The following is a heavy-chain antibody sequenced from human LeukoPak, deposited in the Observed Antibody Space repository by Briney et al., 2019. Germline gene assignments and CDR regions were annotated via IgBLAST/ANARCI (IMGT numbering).Heavy chain of an antibody. CDR1: GFTFSSYA. D-gene: IGHD2-2*01. V-gene: IGHV3-23*01. J-gene: IGHJ4*02. Sequence: GGSLRLSCAASGFTFSSYAMSWVRQAPGKGLEWVSAISGSGGSTYYADSVKGRFTISRDNSKNTLYLQMNSLRAEDTAVYYCAKALCSSTSCSTDYWGQGTLVTVSS. CDR3: AKALCSSTSCSTDY. CDR2: ISGSGGST.